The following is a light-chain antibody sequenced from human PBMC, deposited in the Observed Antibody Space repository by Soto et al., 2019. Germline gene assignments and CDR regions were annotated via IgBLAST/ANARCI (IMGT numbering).Light chain of an antibody. Sequence: EIVMTQSPGTLSLSPGERATLSCRASQSISSNLAWYQQKPGQSPRLLIFGASTRAPGIPARFSGSGSGTEFTLAISGLQSEDFAVYYCQHYNNLPLTFDGGTEVEIK. CDR1: QSISSN. J-gene: IGKJ4*01. CDR3: QHYNNLPLT. CDR2: GAS. V-gene: IGKV3-15*01.